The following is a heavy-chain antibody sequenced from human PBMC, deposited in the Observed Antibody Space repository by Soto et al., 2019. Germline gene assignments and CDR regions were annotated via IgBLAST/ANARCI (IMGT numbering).Heavy chain of an antibody. CDR2: IYYSGST. Sequence: PSETLSLTCTVSGGSISSSSYYWGWIRQPPGKGLEWIGSIYYSGSTYYNPSLKSRVTISVDTSKNQFSLKLSSVTAADTAVYYCARLLGRYCSSTSCYKSYYYYGMDVWGQGTTVTVSS. V-gene: IGHV4-39*01. J-gene: IGHJ6*02. CDR3: ARLLGRYCSSTSCYKSYYYYGMDV. CDR1: GGSISSSSYY. D-gene: IGHD2-2*02.